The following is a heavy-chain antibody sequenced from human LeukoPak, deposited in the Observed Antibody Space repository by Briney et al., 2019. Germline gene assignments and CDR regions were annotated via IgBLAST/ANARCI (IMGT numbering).Heavy chain of an antibody. D-gene: IGHD3-3*01. V-gene: IGHV1-69*13. J-gene: IGHJ4*02. CDR3: ARPQYYDFWSGYCPFDY. CDR1: GGTFSSYA. Sequence: ASVKVSCKASGGTFSSYAISWVRQAPGQELEWMGGIIPIFGTASHAQKFQGRVTITADESTSTAYMELSSLRSEDTAVYYCARPQYYDFWSGYCPFDYWGQGTLVTVSS. CDR2: IIPIFGTA.